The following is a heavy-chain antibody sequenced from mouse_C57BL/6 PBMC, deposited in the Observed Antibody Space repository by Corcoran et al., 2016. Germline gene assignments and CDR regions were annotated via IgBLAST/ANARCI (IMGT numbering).Heavy chain of an antibody. Sequence: EVQLQQSGPVLVKPGASVKMSCKASGYTFTDYYMNWVKQSHGKSLEWIGVINPYNGGTSYNQKFKGKATLTVDKSSSTAYMELNSLTSEDSAVYYCARPLITTVVPGGFAYWGQGTLVTVSA. J-gene: IGHJ3*01. CDR3: ARPLITTVVPGGFAY. CDR2: INPYNGGT. D-gene: IGHD1-1*01. V-gene: IGHV1-19*01. CDR1: GYTFTDYY.